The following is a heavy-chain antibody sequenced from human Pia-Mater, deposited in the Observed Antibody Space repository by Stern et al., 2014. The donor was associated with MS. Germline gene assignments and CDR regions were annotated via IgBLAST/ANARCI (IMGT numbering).Heavy chain of an antibody. CDR3: ARVRRYHENSGLVDY. CDR1: GGSISSGGYS. Sequence: VQLVESGSGLVKPSQTLSLTCAASGGSISSGGYSWSWIRQPPGKGLVWIGYIYHSGNTYHHPSSKSRVTISIDRSENQFSLKLTSVTAADTAVYYCARVRRYHENSGLVDYWGQGTRVTVSS. J-gene: IGHJ4*02. D-gene: IGHD3-22*01. V-gene: IGHV4-30-2*01. CDR2: IYHSGNT.